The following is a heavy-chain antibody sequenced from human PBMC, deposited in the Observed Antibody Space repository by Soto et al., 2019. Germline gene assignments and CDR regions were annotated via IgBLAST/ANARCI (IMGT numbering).Heavy chain of an antibody. D-gene: IGHD6-13*01. V-gene: IGHV3-11*01. CDR3: ARDLGSSWSMSNWFDP. Sequence: PGGSLRLSCAASGFTFSDYYMSWIRQAPGKGLEWVSYISSSGSTIYYADSVKGRFTISRDNAKNSLYLQMNSLRAEDTAVYYCARDLGSSWSMSNWFDPWGQGTLVTVSS. CDR1: GFTFSDYY. J-gene: IGHJ5*02. CDR2: ISSSGSTI.